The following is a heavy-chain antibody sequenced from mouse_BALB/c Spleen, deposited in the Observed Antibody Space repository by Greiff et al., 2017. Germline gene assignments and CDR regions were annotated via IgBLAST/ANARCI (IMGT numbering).Heavy chain of an antibody. D-gene: IGHD1-1*01. CDR2: INPSTGYT. V-gene: IGHV1-7*01. Sequence: QVQLQQSGAELAKPGASVKMSCKASGYTFTSYWMHWVKQRPGQGLAWIGYINPSTGYTEFNQKFKDKATLTADKSSSTAYMQLSSLTSEDSAVYYCARTRGRSQAWCAYWGQGTLVTVSA. CDR3: ARTRGRSQAWCAY. J-gene: IGHJ3*01. CDR1: GYTFTSYW.